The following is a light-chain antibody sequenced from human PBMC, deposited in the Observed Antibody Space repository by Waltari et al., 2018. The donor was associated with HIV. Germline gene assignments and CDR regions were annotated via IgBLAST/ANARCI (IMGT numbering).Light chain of an antibody. J-gene: IGLJ1*01. CDR3: SSYISTTTL. Sequence: QSAPTQPASVPGSPGLSITISCTGTSSDISHFTYVSWYQQSPGKAPKLMIYEVSNRPSGVSNRFSGSKSGNTASLTISGLQAEDEADYYCSSYISTTTLFGTGTKVTVL. CDR2: EVS. V-gene: IGLV2-14*01. CDR1: SSDISHFTY.